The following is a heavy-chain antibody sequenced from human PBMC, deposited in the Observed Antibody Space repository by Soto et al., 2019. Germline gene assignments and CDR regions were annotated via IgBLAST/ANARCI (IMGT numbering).Heavy chain of an antibody. CDR3: ASIRLGVYETEYYFDY. D-gene: IGHD5-12*01. CDR1: GGSISSSSYY. Sequence: SETLSLTCTVSGGSISSSSYYWGWIRQPPGKGLEWIGSIYYSGSTYYNPSLKSRVTISVDTSKNQFSLKLSSVTAADTAVYYCASIRLGVYETEYYFDYWGQGTLVTVSS. V-gene: IGHV4-39*01. J-gene: IGHJ4*02. CDR2: IYYSGST.